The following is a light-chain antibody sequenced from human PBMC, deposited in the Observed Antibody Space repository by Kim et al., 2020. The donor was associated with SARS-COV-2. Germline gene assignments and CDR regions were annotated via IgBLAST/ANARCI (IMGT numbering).Light chain of an antibody. V-gene: IGLV3-21*04. CDR1: NIGSKS. CDR2: YDS. CDR3: QVWDSSSDHSWV. J-gene: IGLJ3*02. Sequence: SYELTQPPSVSVAPGKTARITCGGNNIGSKSVHWYQQKPGQAPVLVIYYDSDRPSGIPERFSGSNSGNTATLTISRVEAGDEADSYCQVWDSSSDHSWVF.